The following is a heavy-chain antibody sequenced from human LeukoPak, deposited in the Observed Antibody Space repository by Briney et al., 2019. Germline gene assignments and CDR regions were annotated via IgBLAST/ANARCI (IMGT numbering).Heavy chain of an antibody. Sequence: PSEALSLTCIVPGGSITNNYWSWIRQPAGKGLEWIGRFYVGGDTEYNPSFKSRVTVSENAPKNQFSLRLTSVTAADTAVYYCAREGRDYDGSGYYGFDYWGRGTLVTVSS. CDR3: AREGRDYDGSGYYGFDY. J-gene: IGHJ4*02. CDR1: GGSITNNY. CDR2: FYVGGDT. D-gene: IGHD3-22*01. V-gene: IGHV4-4*07.